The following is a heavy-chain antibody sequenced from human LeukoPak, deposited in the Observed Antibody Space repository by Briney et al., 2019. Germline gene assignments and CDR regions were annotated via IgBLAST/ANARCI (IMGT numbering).Heavy chain of an antibody. D-gene: IGHD3-3*01. CDR2: MNTGNGDA. J-gene: IGHJ4*02. CDR3: ARGNPRSLLPYYFDY. Sequence: GASVKVSCKTSGYTFTDYGMHWVRQAPGQRLEWMAWMNTGNGDAKYSQKFQGRVTITADESTSTAFMELSSLRSEDTAVYYCARGNPRSLLPYYFDYWGQGTLVTVSS. V-gene: IGHV1-3*04. CDR1: GYTFTDYG.